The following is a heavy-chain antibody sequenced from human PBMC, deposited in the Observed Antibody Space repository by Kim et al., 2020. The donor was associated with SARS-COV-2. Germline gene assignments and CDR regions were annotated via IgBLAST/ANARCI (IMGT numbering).Heavy chain of an antibody. V-gene: IGHV3-21*01. Sequence: GGSLRLSCAASGFTFSSYSMNWVRQAPGKGLEWVSSISSSSSYIYYADSVKGRFTISRDNAKNSLYLQMNSLRAEDTAVYYCAREPPNSYDILTGYYYYGMDVWGQGTTVTVSS. J-gene: IGHJ6*02. CDR1: GFTFSSYS. D-gene: IGHD3-9*01. CDR2: ISSSSSYI. CDR3: AREPPNSYDILTGYYYYGMDV.